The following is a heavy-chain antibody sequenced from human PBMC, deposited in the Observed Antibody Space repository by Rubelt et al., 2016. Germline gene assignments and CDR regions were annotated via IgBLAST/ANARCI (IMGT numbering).Heavy chain of an antibody. V-gene: IGHV3-30*07. CDR3: ASGRSSWYDVGWFDP. J-gene: IGHJ5*02. D-gene: IGHD6-13*01. Sequence: YYADSVKGRFTISRDNSKNTLYLQMNSLRAEDTAVYYCASGRSSWYDVGWFDPWGQGTLVTVSS.